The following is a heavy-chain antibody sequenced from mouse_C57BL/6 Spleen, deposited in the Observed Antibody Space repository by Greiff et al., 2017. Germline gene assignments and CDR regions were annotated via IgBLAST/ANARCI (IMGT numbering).Heavy chain of an antibody. V-gene: IGHV7-3*01. J-gene: IGHJ4*01. CDR2: IRNKANGYTT. CDR3: ARERERYYDMDD. CDR1: GFTFTDYY. Sequence: EVMLVESGGGLVQPGGSLSLSCAASGFTFTDYYMSWVRQPPGKALEWLGFIRNKANGYTTEYSASVKGRFTISRDNSQSILYLQMNALRAEDSATYYCARERERYYDMDDWGKGTSVTVSS.